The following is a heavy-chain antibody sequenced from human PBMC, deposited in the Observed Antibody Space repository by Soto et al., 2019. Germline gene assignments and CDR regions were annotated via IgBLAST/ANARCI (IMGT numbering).Heavy chain of an antibody. Sequence: SVKVSCKASGGTFSSYAISWVRQAPGQGLEWTGGIIPIFGTANYAQKFQGRVTITADESTSTAYMELSGLRSADTAVYYCARALRGWMQANWFDPWGQGALVTVSS. CDR3: ARALRGWMQANWFDP. CDR1: GGTFSSYA. D-gene: IGHD6-19*01. V-gene: IGHV1-69*13. J-gene: IGHJ5*02. CDR2: IIPIFGTA.